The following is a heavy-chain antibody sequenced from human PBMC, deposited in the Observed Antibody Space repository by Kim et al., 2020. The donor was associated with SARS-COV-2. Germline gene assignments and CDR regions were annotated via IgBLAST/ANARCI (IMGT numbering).Heavy chain of an antibody. V-gene: IGHV3-33*01. J-gene: IGHJ3*02. D-gene: IGHD1-1*01. CDR3: ARELTGTGAFDI. Sequence: SDAASGTGRFTISRNSSKNTLCLQMNSLRAEDTALYFCARELTGTGAFDIWGQGTMVTVSS.